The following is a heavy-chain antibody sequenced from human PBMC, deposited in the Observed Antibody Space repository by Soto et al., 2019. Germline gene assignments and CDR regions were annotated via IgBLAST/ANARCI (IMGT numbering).Heavy chain of an antibody. J-gene: IGHJ4*02. CDR3: ARVPSGRGDLVDS. Sequence: ASETLSLTCTVSGGSISSGGYYWSWIRQHPGKGLEWIGSIYDRGSTYYNPSLKSRVTISVDTSKNQFSLKLTSVTAADTAVYYCARVPSGRGDLVDSWGQGTLVTVSS. CDR1: GGSISSGGYY. D-gene: IGHD3-16*01. CDR2: IYDRGST. V-gene: IGHV4-31*03.